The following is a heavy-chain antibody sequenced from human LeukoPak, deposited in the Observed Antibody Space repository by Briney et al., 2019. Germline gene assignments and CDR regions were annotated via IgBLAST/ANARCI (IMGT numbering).Heavy chain of an antibody. CDR3: TRNTVTVHFDY. J-gene: IGHJ4*02. CDR1: EFTFSTYS. V-gene: IGHV3-49*04. Sequence: GGSLRLSCAAFEFTFSTYSMNWVRQAPGKGLEWVGFIRSKAFGGTPEYAASVRGRFTISRDDSKSIAYLQMNSLKTEDTAVYYCTRNTVTVHFDYWSQGTLVTVSS. D-gene: IGHD4-17*01. CDR2: IRSKAFGGTP.